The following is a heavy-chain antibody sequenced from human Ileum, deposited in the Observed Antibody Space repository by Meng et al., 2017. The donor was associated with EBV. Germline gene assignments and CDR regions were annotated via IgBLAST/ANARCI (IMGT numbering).Heavy chain of an antibody. CDR3: ARGSGAGGRDWFDP. D-gene: IGHD3-16*01. J-gene: IGHJ5*02. Sequence: VVRSGPKGTKPGASGKVSCKASGYTFINHDINWVRQAAGQGLESIGWMNSYTGNAGYAQKFRGRVTMTRDTSINTAYLEVISLTSEDTAVYYCARGSGAGGRDWFDPWGQGTLVTVSS. V-gene: IGHV1-8*01. CDR1: GYTFINHD. CDR2: MNSYTGNA.